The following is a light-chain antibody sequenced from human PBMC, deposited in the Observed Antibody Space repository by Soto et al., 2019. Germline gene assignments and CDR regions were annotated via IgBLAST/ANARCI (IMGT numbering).Light chain of an antibody. CDR3: QQRSSWPPT. CDR1: QSVSSNH. Sequence: DIVLTQSPVTLSLSPGERATLSCRASQSVSSNHLAWYQQKPGQAPRPLIYGGSSRATGIPVRFSGSGSGTDFTLTISSLEPEDFAVYYCQQRSSWPPTFGQGTKVDIK. V-gene: IGKV3D-20*02. J-gene: IGKJ1*01. CDR2: GGS.